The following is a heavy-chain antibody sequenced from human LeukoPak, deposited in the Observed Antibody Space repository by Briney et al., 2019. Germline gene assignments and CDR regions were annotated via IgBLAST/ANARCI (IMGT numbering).Heavy chain of an antibody. J-gene: IGHJ4*02. Sequence: GRSLKLSCAASGFTFSSYAMHWVRQAPGKGLEWVALISYDGSNKYYADSVKGRFTISRDNSKNTLYLQMNSLRAEDTAVYYCARGEYGASYYFDYWGQGTLVTVST. CDR1: GFTFSSYA. CDR3: ARGEYGASYYFDY. D-gene: IGHD4-17*01. CDR2: ISYDGSNK. V-gene: IGHV3-30-3*01.